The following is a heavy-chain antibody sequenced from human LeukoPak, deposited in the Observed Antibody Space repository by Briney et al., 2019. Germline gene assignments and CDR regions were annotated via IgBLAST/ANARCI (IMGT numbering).Heavy chain of an antibody. J-gene: IGHJ6*03. D-gene: IGHD6-13*01. V-gene: IGHV3-9*01. CDR3: ASRGSTPSHYYYMDV. Sequence: PGGSLRLFCAASGFTFDDYAMHWVRQAPGKGLEWVSGISWNSGSIGYADSVKGRFTISRDNAKNSLYLQMNSLRAEDTAVYYCASRGSTPSHYYYMDVWGKGTTVTISS. CDR1: GFTFDDYA. CDR2: ISWNSGSI.